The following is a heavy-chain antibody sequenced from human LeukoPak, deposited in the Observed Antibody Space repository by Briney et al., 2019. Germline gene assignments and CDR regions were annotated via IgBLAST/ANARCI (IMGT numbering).Heavy chain of an antibody. CDR1: GFSFSHYA. CDR3: ARDFSTKYSQDY. J-gene: IGHJ4*02. D-gene: IGHD1-26*01. Sequence: GGSLRLSCAASGFSFSHYALHWVRQAPGKGLEWLAFISYDGNVKYYADSVKGRFTVSRDDSKITLYLQMNSLRTEDTALYYCARDFSTKYSQDYWSQGTLVTVSS. V-gene: IGHV3-30-3*01. CDR2: ISYDGNVK.